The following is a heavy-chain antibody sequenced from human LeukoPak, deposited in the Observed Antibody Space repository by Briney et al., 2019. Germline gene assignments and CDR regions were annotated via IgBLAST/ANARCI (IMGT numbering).Heavy chain of an antibody. CDR1: GFIFRAYY. CDR2: INTGGTGI. V-gene: IGHV3-11*01. CDR3: ATQGYCSSTSCPSAPLDY. Sequence: GGSLRHSCAASGFIFRAYYMSWIRPGPGEGLGWVSSINTGGTGIYYADSVKGRFTISRDNAKNSLFLQMKNLGTEDTAVYYCATQGYCSSTSCPSAPLDYWGQGTLVTVSS. D-gene: IGHD2-2*01. J-gene: IGHJ4*02.